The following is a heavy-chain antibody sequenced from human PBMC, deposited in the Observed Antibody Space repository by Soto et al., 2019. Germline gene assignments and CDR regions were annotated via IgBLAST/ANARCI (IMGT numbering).Heavy chain of an antibody. J-gene: IGHJ4*02. CDR2: ISSSSSYI. V-gene: IGHV3-21*01. D-gene: IGHD6-13*01. CDR3: ARDTHSSWYNYFDY. Sequence: EVQLVESGGGLVLPGGSLRLSCAASGFTFSSYSMNWVRQAPGKGLEWVSSISSSSSYIYYADSVKGRFTISRDNAKNSLHLQMNSLRAEDTAVYYCARDTHSSWYNYFDYWGQGTLVTVSS. CDR1: GFTFSSYS.